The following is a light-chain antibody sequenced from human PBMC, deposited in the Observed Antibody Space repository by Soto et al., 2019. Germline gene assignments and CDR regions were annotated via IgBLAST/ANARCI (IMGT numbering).Light chain of an antibody. V-gene: IGLV1-44*01. CDR1: SSNIGSSS. CDR2: TNN. Sequence: QSVLTQPPSASGTPGQRVTISCSGSSSNIGSSSVNWYQQLPGTAPKLLIYTNNQRPSGVPDRFSGSKSGTSASLAISGLQSDDEADYYCAAWDDCLNGYLFGTGTKLTVL. J-gene: IGLJ1*01. CDR3: AAWDDCLNGYL.